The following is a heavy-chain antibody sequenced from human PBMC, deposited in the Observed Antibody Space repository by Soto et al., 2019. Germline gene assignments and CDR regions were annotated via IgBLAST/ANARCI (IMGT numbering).Heavy chain of an antibody. D-gene: IGHD4-17*01. CDR1: GDSVSKYY. J-gene: IGHJ5*02. Sequence: ETLSLTCTVSGDSVSKYYWNWIRQPAGKGLEWIGRIHSTRSPNYNPSLKSRVTMSVDTSKNQFSLELNLTSVTAADTAVYYCARSPAYGDYANLDTWGQGTLVTVSS. CDR2: IHSTRSP. CDR3: ARSPAYGDYANLDT. V-gene: IGHV4-4*07.